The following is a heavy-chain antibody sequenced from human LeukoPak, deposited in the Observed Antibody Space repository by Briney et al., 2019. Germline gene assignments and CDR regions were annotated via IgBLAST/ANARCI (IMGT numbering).Heavy chain of an antibody. CDR1: GYTFTSYG. CDR2: ISGYNGNT. V-gene: IGHV1-18*01. D-gene: IGHD5-24*01. Sequence: ASVKVSCKASGYTFTSYGISWVRQAPGQGLEWMGWISGYNGNTNYAQKLQGRVIMTKDTSTNTVYMEVRSLRSDDTAVYYCARVGQRDEDHFDYWRQGTLDSVPS. J-gene: IGHJ4*02. CDR3: ARVGQRDEDHFDY.